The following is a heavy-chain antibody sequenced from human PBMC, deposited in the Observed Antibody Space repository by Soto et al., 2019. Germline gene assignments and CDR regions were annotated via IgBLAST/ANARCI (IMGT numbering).Heavy chain of an antibody. V-gene: IGHV4-39*01. CDR1: EGSSSSSSYY. Sequence: SLTCSVAEGSSSSSSYYWGWIRQPPGKGLEWIGSIYYSGSTYYNPSLKSRVTISVDTSKNQFSLKLSSVTAADTAVYYCARMHCTNGVCYDYYYYGMDVWGQGTTVTVSS. CDR2: IYYSGST. CDR3: ARMHCTNGVCYDYYYYGMDV. D-gene: IGHD2-8*01. J-gene: IGHJ6*02.